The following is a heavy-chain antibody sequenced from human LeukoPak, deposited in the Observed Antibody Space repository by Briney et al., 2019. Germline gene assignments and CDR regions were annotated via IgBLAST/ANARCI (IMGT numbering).Heavy chain of an antibody. CDR2: ISWNSGSI. D-gene: IGHD1-26*01. Sequence: GGSLRLSCAASGFTFDDYAMHWVRQAPGKGLEWVSGISWNSGSIGYADSVKGRLTISRDNAKNSLYLQMNSLRAEDTALYYCAKAPSGSYRYWYFDLWGRGTLVTVSS. V-gene: IGHV3-9*01. CDR3: AKAPSGSYRYWYFDL. J-gene: IGHJ2*01. CDR1: GFTFDDYA.